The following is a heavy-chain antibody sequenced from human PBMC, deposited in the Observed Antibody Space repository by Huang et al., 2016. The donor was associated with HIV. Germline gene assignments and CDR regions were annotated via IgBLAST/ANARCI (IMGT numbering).Heavy chain of an antibody. J-gene: IGHJ4*02. CDR3: AKTLMLKGSFDY. CDR2: IYPADPDA. V-gene: IGHV5-51*03. D-gene: IGHD3-16*01. Sequence: EVQLVQSGAEVKKAGESLKISCKGSGYNFITHWLVWVRQMPGKGLEWMGTIYPADPDARYSPSLQGQVTMSADKSISTADLQWSSLKASDTAMYYCAKTLMLKGSFDYWGQGTLVTVSS. CDR1: GYNFITHW.